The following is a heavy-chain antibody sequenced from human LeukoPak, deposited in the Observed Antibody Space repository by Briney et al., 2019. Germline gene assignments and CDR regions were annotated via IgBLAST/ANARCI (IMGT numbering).Heavy chain of an antibody. CDR3: ASSGSYRFDY. D-gene: IGHD1-26*01. V-gene: IGHV3-48*02. J-gene: IGHJ4*02. Sequence: GGSLRLSCVASGFTVDTYWRSWVRQAPGKGLEWVSHITASGTAMFYADSVKGRFTISRDNAKNSLYLQMNSLRDEDTAVYYCASSGSYRFDYWGQGTLVTVSS. CDR2: ITASGTAM. CDR1: GFTVDTYW.